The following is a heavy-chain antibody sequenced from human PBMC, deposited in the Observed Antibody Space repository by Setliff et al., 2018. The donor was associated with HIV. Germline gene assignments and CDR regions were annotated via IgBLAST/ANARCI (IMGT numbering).Heavy chain of an antibody. CDR3: ARLTTTYYYDSSAYYHPV. J-gene: IGHJ4*02. CDR1: GGSFSGYY. Sequence: PSETLSITCAVYGGSFSGYYWSWIRQTPGKGLEWIGEINHSGSTNYNPSLKSRVTISVDTSKNQFSLKLSSVTAADTAVFYCARLTTTYYYDSSAYYHPVWGQGTLVTVSS. D-gene: IGHD3-22*01. V-gene: IGHV4-34*01. CDR2: INHSGST.